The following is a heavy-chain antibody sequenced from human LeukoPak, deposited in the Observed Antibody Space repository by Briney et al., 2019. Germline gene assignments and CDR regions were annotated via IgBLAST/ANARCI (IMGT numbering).Heavy chain of an antibody. CDR1: GASINGYF. CDR3: ARDRRGSYYTFDV. D-gene: IGHD1-26*01. Sequence: SETLSLTCSVSGASINGYFWNWVSQTPERGLEWIGYVSHTGATTSNPTLKSRVSITIDTSKRQISLSMTSVTAADSALYYCARDRRGSYYTFDVWGPGTIVSVS. V-gene: IGHV4-59*01. J-gene: IGHJ3*01. CDR2: VSHTGAT.